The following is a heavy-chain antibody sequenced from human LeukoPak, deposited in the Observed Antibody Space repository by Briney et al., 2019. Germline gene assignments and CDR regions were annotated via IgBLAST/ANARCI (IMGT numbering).Heavy chain of an antibody. V-gene: IGHV4-34*01. J-gene: IGHJ5*02. Sequence: PSETLSLTCAVYGGSFSGYYWSWIRQPPGKGLEWIEEINHSGSTNYNPSLKSRVTISVDTSKNQFSLKLSSVTAADTAVYYCARGLGYCSSTSCYAGTFVWFDPWGQGTLVTVSS. CDR2: INHSGST. CDR1: GGSFSGYY. D-gene: IGHD2-2*01. CDR3: ARGLGYCSSTSCYAGTFVWFDP.